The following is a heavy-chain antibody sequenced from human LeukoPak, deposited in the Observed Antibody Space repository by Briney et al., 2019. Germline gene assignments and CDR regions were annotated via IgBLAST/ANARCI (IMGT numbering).Heavy chain of an antibody. CDR2: ISNSGSST. Sequence: GGSLRLSCAASGFTFSDYYMSWIRQAPGKGLEWVSKISNSGSSTYYADSVKGRFTVSRDNAKKSLYLEINSLRAEDTATYYCARMLGDGWFDPWGQGTPVTVSS. J-gene: IGHJ5*02. D-gene: IGHD3-10*02. CDR3: ARMLGDGWFDP. V-gene: IGHV3-11*01. CDR1: GFTFSDYY.